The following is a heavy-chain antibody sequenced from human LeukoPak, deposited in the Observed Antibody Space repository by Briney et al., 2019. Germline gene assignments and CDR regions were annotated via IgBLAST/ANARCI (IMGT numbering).Heavy chain of an antibody. Sequence: SETLSLTSTVSGGSISSYYWSWIRQPPGKGLEWIGYIYYSGSTNYNPSLKSRVTKSVDTSKNQFSLKLSSVTAADTAVYYCARLVAWFDPWGQGTLVTVSS. V-gene: IGHV4-59*08. CDR3: ARLVAWFDP. D-gene: IGHD2-15*01. CDR2: IYYSGST. CDR1: GGSISSYY. J-gene: IGHJ5*02.